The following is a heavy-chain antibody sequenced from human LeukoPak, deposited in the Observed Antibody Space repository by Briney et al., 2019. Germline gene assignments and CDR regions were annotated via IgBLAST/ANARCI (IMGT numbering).Heavy chain of an antibody. D-gene: IGHD6-19*01. CDR1: GFTFSDYA. Sequence: GGSLRLSCAASGFTFSDYALIWVRQAPGKGLEWISAIRGTGGTTYYAESVKGRFTISRDNSKSTLFLQMNSLRAEDTAVFYCAKRSGYTTGWFFDFWGQGTLVTVSS. CDR3: AKRSGYTTGWFFDF. J-gene: IGHJ4*02. V-gene: IGHV3-23*01. CDR2: IRGTGGTT.